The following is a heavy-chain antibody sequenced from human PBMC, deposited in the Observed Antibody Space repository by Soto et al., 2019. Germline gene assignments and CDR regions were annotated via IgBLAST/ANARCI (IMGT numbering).Heavy chain of an antibody. D-gene: IGHD3-22*01. CDR1: GFTFSSYG. CDR3: AKGVWSSSGYYLRGFYYYYGMDV. J-gene: IGHJ6*02. V-gene: IGHV3-30*18. Sequence: SLRLSCAASGFTFSSYGMHWVRQAPGKGLEWVAVISYDGSNKYYADSVKGRFTISRDNSKNTLYLQMNSLRAEDTAVYYCAKGVWSSSGYYLRGFYYYYGMDVWGQGTTVTVSS. CDR2: ISYDGSNK.